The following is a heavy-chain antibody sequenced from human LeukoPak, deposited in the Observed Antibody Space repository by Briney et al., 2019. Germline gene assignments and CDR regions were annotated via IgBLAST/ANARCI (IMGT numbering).Heavy chain of an antibody. CDR3: AKGVSGYGSGRPFDY. CDR1: GCTFSSYA. D-gene: IGHD3-10*01. CDR2: ISDSGTST. J-gene: IGHJ4*02. Sequence: GGSLRLSCAASGCTFSSYAMIWVRQAPGKGLEWVSLISDSGTSTYYPDSVKGRFTISRDNSKNTVYLQMNSLRAEDKAVYYCAKGVSGYGSGRPFDYWGQGTLVTVSS. V-gene: IGHV3-23*01.